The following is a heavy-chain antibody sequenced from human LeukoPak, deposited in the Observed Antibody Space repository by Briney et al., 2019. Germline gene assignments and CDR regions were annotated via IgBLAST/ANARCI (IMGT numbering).Heavy chain of an antibody. D-gene: IGHD4-17*01. CDR1: GFTFNNYA. Sequence: GGCLRLSCTASGFTFNNYAMTWVRQAPGKGLEWVSAISGNAARTYYTDSVKGRFTISRDNSKNTLYLQMNSLRAEATAIYYCARTYGDYAHLDFWGQGTLVTVSS. CDR3: ARTYGDYAHLDF. CDR2: ISGNAART. J-gene: IGHJ4*02. V-gene: IGHV3-23*01.